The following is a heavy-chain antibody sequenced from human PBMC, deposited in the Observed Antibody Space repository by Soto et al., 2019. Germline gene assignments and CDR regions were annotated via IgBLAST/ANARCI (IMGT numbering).Heavy chain of an antibody. CDR1: GGSFSGYF. CDR2: INHSGST. V-gene: IGHV4-34*01. CDR3: ARGRYGSGSYRVFYYYGMDV. J-gene: IGHJ6*02. D-gene: IGHD3-10*01. Sequence: SETLSLTCAVYGGSFSGYFCTWIRQPPGKGLEWIGEINHSGSTNYNPSLKSRVTISVDTSKNQFSLKLSSVTAADTAVYYCARGRYGSGSYRVFYYYGMDVWGQGTTVTV.